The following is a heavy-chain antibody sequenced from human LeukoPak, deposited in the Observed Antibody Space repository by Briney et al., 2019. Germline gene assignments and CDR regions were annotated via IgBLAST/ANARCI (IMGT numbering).Heavy chain of an antibody. Sequence: GGSLRLSCAASGHTFSNSWMTWVRQAPGKGLEWVGRIKSKTDGGTTDYAAPVKGRFIISRDDSKNMVNLQMNSLKTGDTAVYYCTTGLMVTFFDYWGRGTLVTVSS. D-gene: IGHD3-16*01. CDR2: IKSKTDGGTT. V-gene: IGHV3-15*01. CDR3: TTGLMVTFFDY. J-gene: IGHJ4*02. CDR1: GHTFSNSW.